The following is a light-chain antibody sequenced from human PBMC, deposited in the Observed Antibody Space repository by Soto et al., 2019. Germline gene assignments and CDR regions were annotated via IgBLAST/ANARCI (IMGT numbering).Light chain of an antibody. CDR3: ALFIGNGISV. V-gene: IGLV8-61*01. Sequence: QTVVTQESSVSVSPGGTVTLTCGLISGSVSTANHPSWYQQTPGQAPRTLSYSTSTRSSGVPDLFCGSILGNTAALTITGAQADDESYYYCALFIGNGISVFGTGTKLTVL. CDR1: SGSVSTANH. CDR2: STS. J-gene: IGLJ2*01.